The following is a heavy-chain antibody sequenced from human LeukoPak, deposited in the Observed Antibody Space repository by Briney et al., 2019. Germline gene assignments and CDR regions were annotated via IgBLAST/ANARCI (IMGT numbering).Heavy chain of an antibody. CDR1: GGSISSYY. CDR3: AREAFVGVVPAAYNWLDP. CDR2: IYYSGST. Sequence: SETLSLTCTVSGGSISSYYWSWIRQPPGKGLEWIGYIYYSGSTNYNPSLKSRVTISVDTSKNQFSLKLSSVTAADTAVYYCAREAFVGVVPAAYNWLDPWGQGTLVTVSS. V-gene: IGHV4-59*01. D-gene: IGHD2-2*01. J-gene: IGHJ5*02.